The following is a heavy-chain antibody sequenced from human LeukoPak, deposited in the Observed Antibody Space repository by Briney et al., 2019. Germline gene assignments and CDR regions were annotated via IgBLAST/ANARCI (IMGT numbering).Heavy chain of an antibody. CDR2: ISSNGFRT. Sequence: GGSLRLSCAASGFSFTYYAMHWVRQAPGKGLEYVSGISSNGFRTFYANSVKGRFIISRDNSQNTLYLRMGSLRPEDTAVYFCARDSTMYYNSGLNPGDFKSWGQGTLVTVSS. CDR3: ARDSTMYYNSGLNPGDFKS. J-gene: IGHJ4*02. D-gene: IGHD3-10*01. V-gene: IGHV3-64*01. CDR1: GFSFTYYA.